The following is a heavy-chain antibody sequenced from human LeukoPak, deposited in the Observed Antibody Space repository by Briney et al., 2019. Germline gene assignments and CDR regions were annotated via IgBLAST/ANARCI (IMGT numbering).Heavy chain of an antibody. CDR2: ISWNSGSI. Sequence: PGRSLRLSCAASGFTFDDYGMHWVRQAPGKGLEWVSGISWNSGSIGYADSVKGRFTISRDNAKNSLYLQMNSLRDEDTAVYYCAREQYYDFWSGYDTGYFDYWGQGTMVTVSS. CDR1: GFTFDDYG. CDR3: AREQYYDFWSGYDTGYFDY. J-gene: IGHJ4*02. V-gene: IGHV3-9*01. D-gene: IGHD3-3*01.